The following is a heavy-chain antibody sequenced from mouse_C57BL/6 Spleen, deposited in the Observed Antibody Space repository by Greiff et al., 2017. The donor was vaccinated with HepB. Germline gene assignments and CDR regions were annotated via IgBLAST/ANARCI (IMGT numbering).Heavy chain of an antibody. CDR2: INYDGSNT. CDR1: GFTFSDYY. D-gene: IGHD4-1*01. CDR3: AREGTGTGFDY. Sequence: EVQGVEPEGGLVQPGSSMKLSCTASGFTFSDYYMAWVRQVPEKGLEWVANINYDGSNTYYLDDLKSRFIISRDNAKNIQYLQMSSLKSEDSATYYCAREGTGTGFDYWGQGTTVTVSS. J-gene: IGHJ2*01. V-gene: IGHV5-16*01.